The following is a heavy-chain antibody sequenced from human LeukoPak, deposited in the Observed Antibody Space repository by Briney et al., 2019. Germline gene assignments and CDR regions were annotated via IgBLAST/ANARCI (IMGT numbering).Heavy chain of an antibody. Sequence: SETLSLTCTVSGGSISSSSYYWGWIRQPPGRGLEWIGTIYYSGGTYYNPSLKSRVTISVDTSKNQVSLRLSSVTAADTAVYFCARKGVAAAGMDYWGQGTLVTVSS. J-gene: IGHJ4*02. D-gene: IGHD6-13*01. CDR2: IYYSGGT. V-gene: IGHV4-39*07. CDR1: GGSISSSSYY. CDR3: ARKGVAAAGMDY.